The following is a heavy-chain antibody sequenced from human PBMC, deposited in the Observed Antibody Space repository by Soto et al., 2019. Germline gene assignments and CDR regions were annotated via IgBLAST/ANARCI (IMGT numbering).Heavy chain of an antibody. D-gene: IGHD5-18*01. CDR2: IGVSDGYT. Sequence: ELQLLESGGALQQPGGSLRLSCTASGFTFNAYDMGWVRQPPGKGLEWVSSIGVSDGYTYYADSVKGRFTISRDNSENTLYLQMNGLRDEDTAVYHCVTDMRAWRQLWGYEYWGQGDLVTVS. J-gene: IGHJ4*02. CDR3: VTDMRAWRQLWGYEY. V-gene: IGHV3-23*01. CDR1: GFTFNAYD.